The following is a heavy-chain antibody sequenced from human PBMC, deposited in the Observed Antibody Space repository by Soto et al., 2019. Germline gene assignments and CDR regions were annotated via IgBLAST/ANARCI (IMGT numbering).Heavy chain of an antibody. Sequence: GGSLRLSCAASGFTFSSYAMSWVRQAPGKGLEWVSAISGSGGSTYYADSVKGRFTISRDNSKNTLYLQMNSLRAEDTAVYYCAKDGVSYYYDSSGPHDAFDIWGQGTMVTV. D-gene: IGHD3-22*01. CDR2: ISGSGGST. CDR1: GFTFSSYA. V-gene: IGHV3-23*01. J-gene: IGHJ3*02. CDR3: AKDGVSYYYDSSGPHDAFDI.